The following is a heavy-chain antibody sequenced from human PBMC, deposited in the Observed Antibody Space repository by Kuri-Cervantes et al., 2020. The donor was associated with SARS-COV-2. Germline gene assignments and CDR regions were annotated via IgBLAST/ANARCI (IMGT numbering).Heavy chain of an antibody. Sequence: GESLKISCAASGFTFSNAWMSWVRQAPGKGLEWVGRIKSKTDGGTTDYAAPVKGRFTISRDDSKNTLYLQMNSLKTEDTAVYYCARHRPEYGMDVWGQGTTVTVSS. CDR3: ARHRPEYGMDV. J-gene: IGHJ6*02. V-gene: IGHV3-15*01. CDR1: GFTFSNAW. CDR2: IKSKTDGGTT.